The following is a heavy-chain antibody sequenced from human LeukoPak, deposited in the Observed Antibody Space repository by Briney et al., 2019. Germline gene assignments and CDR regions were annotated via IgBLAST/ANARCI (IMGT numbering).Heavy chain of an antibody. D-gene: IGHD2-21*02. CDR2: INHSGST. Sequence: SETLSLTCAVYGFSFSGYYWSWIRQPPGQGLEWIGEINHSGSTNYNPSLKSRVTISVDTSKNQFSLKLSSVTAADTAVYYCARGSSLTLKTYCGGDCYFPYFDYWGQGTLVTVSS. J-gene: IGHJ4*02. CDR3: ARGSSLTLKTYCGGDCYFPYFDY. V-gene: IGHV4-34*01. CDR1: GFSFSGYY.